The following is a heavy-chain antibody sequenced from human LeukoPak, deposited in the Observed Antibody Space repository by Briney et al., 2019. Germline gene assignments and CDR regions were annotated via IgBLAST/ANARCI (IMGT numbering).Heavy chain of an antibody. J-gene: IGHJ3*02. CDR2: IRSDSNYI. Sequence: GGSLRLSCAASGFTFSSYSMSWVRQAPEKGLEWVSSIRSDSNYIFYADSVQGRFTLSRDNAENSLFLQINSLRAEDTAVYYCASRYCTSTNCYAFDIWGQGTMVTVSS. V-gene: IGHV3-21*01. D-gene: IGHD2-2*01. CDR3: ASRYCTSTNCYAFDI. CDR1: GFTFSSYS.